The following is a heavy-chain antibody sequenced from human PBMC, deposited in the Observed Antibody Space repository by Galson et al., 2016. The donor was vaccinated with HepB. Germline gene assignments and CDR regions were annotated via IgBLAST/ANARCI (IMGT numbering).Heavy chain of an antibody. CDR1: GFTFSSYA. J-gene: IGHJ5*02. CDR3: AKCLWIRGVYPFDP. Sequence: SLRLSCAASGFTFSSYAMNWVRQAPGKGLEWVSAIINSGYSTQYADSVKGRFTISRDNSKNTLYLRMTSLRAEDTAVYYCAKCLWIRGVYPFDPWGQGTLVTVSS. D-gene: IGHD3-10*01. V-gene: IGHV3-23*01. CDR2: IINSGYST.